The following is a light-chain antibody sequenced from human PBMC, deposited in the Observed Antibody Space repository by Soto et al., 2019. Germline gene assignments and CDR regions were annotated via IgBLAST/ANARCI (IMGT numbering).Light chain of an antibody. CDR2: GAS. CDR3: QQYGSSPQT. V-gene: IGKV3-20*01. CDR1: QSVSSSY. J-gene: IGKJ1*01. Sequence: EIVLTQSPGTLSLSPGERATLSCRASQSVSSSYLAWYQQKPGKAPRLLIYGASSRATGIPDRFSGSGSGTDFTLTISRLEPEDFALYYCQQYGSSPQTFGQGTKVEIK.